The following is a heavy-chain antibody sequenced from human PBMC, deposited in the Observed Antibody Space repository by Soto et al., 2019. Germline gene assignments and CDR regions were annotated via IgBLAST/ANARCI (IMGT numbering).Heavy chain of an antibody. CDR3: ARGSRESYPGSRIFDF. D-gene: IGHD3-10*01. CDR1: GLNVTKNF. Sequence: GGSLRLSCAASGLNVTKNFMTWVRQPPGKGLEWVSVMFSGGHTDYADSVKGRFTIFRDNSKNTLYLQMSSLRVEDSAVYYCARGSRESYPGSRIFDFWGRGTLVTVSS. J-gene: IGHJ4*02. V-gene: IGHV3-53*01. CDR2: MFSGGHT.